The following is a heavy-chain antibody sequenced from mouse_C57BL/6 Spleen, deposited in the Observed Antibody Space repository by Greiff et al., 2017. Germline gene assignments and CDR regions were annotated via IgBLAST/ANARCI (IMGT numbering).Heavy chain of an antibody. V-gene: IGHV1-80*01. Sequence: QVQLQQSGAELVKPGASVKISCKASGSAFSSSWMNWVQQRPGKGLEWIGQIYPGAGDTNYNGKFKGKATLTADKSSSTAYMQLSILTSEDSAVYFCARSDCNYAFYAMAYWGQGTSVTVSS. D-gene: IGHD2-1*01. CDR2: IYPGAGDT. J-gene: IGHJ4*01. CDR1: GSAFSSSW. CDR3: ARSDCNYAFYAMAY.